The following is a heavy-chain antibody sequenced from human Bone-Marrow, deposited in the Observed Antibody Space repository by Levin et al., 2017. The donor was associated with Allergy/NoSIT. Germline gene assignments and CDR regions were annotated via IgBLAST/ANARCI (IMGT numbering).Heavy chain of an antibody. D-gene: IGHD5-24*01. J-gene: IGHJ5*02. CDR1: GFTFSNSW. V-gene: IGHV3-7*01. CDR2: IKEDGSEK. Sequence: HPGESLKISCAASGFTFSNSWMSWVRQAPGKGLEWVANIKEDGSEKYYVDSVKGRFTISRDNAKNSLFVQMNSLRVEDTAVYYCARDQFRRATIGARWFDPWGQGTLVTVSS. CDR3: ARDQFRRATIGARWFDP.